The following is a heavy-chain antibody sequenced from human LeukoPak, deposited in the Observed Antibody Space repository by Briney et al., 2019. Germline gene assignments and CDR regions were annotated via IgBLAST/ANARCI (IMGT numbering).Heavy chain of an antibody. Sequence: SVKVSCKASGGTFSSYAISWVRQAPGQGLEWMGGIIPIFGTANYAQKFQGRVTITANESTSTAYMELSSLRSEDTAVYYCARVRVRGVISQPFDYWGQGTLVTVSS. CDR2: IIPIFGTA. J-gene: IGHJ4*02. CDR1: GGTFSSYA. V-gene: IGHV1-69*01. CDR3: ARVRVRGVISQPFDY. D-gene: IGHD3-10*01.